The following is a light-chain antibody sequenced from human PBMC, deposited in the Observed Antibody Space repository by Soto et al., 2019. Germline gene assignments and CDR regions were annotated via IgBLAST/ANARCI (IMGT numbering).Light chain of an antibody. V-gene: IGKV1-5*03. CDR2: KTS. J-gene: IGKJ1*01. CDR3: QQYNPYTWT. CDR1: QSISNW. Sequence: DIQMTQSPSTLSASVGDRVTITCRASQSISNWLAWHQQKPGKAPKLLIYKTSNLASGVPSRFSGSGSGTEFTLTISSLQPDDFATYYCQQYNPYTWTFGQGTKVDIK.